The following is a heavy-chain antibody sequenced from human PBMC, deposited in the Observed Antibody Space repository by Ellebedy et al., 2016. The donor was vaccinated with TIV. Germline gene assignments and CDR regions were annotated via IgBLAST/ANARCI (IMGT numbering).Heavy chain of an antibody. V-gene: IGHV4-59*01. D-gene: IGHD4-23*01. J-gene: IGHJ3*02. CDR2: ISYSGAT. Sequence: SETLSLTXTVSGGSISSYYWSWIRQFPGKGLEWIGYISYSGATNYNPSLRGRVTISLDTSKNQFSLNVTSVTAADTAEYYCARLPYYGSNSRGAVDIWGQGTMVTVSS. CDR1: GGSISSYY. CDR3: ARLPYYGSNSRGAVDI.